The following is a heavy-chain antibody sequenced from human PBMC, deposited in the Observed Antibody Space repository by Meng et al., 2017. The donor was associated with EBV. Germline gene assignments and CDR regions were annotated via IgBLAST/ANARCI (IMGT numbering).Heavy chain of an antibody. Sequence: QLRHPEAVPALVPPSEARSLTVPFSGCSHSSSSYYSGWIRKPPGNGLEWIGSIYYSGSTYYNPSLKSRVTISVDTSKNQFSLKLSSVTAADTAVYYCADYSSWGQGTLVTVSS. D-gene: IGHD4-11*01. CDR2: IYYSGST. J-gene: IGHJ4*02. CDR3: ADYSS. V-gene: IGHV4-39*07. CDR1: GCSHSSSSYY.